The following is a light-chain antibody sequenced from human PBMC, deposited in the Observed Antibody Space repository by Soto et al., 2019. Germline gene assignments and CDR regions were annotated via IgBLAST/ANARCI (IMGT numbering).Light chain of an antibody. J-gene: IGKJ3*01. CDR2: AAS. CDR3: QQYNTYPFT. CDR1: QGIGDF. Sequence: DIPMTQSPSSLSASVGDRVTITCRASQGIGDFLAWFQQKSGKAPKSLIYAASNLQSGVPSRFSGSGSATYFTLTISSLQPEDFATYYCQQYNTYPFTFGPGTKVDIK. V-gene: IGKV1-16*01.